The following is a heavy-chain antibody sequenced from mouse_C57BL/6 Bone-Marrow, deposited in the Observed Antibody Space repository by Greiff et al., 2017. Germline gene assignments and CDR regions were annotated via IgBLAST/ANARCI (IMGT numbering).Heavy chain of an antibody. CDR1: GFNIKDDY. CDR2: LDPENGDT. D-gene: IGHD2-4*01. V-gene: IGHV14-4*01. J-gene: IGHJ1*03. CDR3: TTYDSYWYFDV. Sequence: VQLQQSGAELVRPGASVQLSCTASGFNIKDDYMHWVQQRPDQGLEWIGWLDPENGDTEYASKFQGKATITADTSSNTAYLQLSRLTSEDTAVYYCTTYDSYWYFDVWGTGTTVTVSS.